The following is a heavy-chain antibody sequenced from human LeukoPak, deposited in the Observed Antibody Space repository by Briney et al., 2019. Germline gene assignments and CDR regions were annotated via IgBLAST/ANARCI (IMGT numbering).Heavy chain of an antibody. CDR2: IYYSGNT. CDR1: GYSISSGYY. CDR3: ARQTGSGLFILP. Sequence: SQTLSLTCTVSGYSISSGYYSAWIRQPPAQGLEWIGSIYYSGNTYYNASLNTQVSISIDTSKNQFSLNLTSVTAADTAVYYCARQTGSGLFILPGGQGTLVTVSS. J-gene: IGHJ4*02. V-gene: IGHV4-38-2*02. D-gene: IGHD3/OR15-3a*01.